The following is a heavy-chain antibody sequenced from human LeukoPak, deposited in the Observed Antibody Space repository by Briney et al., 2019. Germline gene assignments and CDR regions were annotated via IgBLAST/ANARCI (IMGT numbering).Heavy chain of an antibody. CDR3: ARGYQLPYYGMDV. CDR2: IYYSGSS. Sequence: PSETLSLTCTVSGGSISSGAYYWSWIRQHPGKGLGWIGYIYYSGSSYYNPSLKSRVTISLDTSKNQFSLKLSSVTAADTAVYYCARGYQLPYYGMDVWGQGTTVTVSS. J-gene: IGHJ6*02. CDR1: GGSISSGAYY. D-gene: IGHD2-2*01. V-gene: IGHV4-31*03.